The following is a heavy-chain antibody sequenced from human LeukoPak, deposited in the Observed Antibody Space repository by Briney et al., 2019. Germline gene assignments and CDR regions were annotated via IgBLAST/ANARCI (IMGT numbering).Heavy chain of an antibody. CDR1: GFTFSSYA. CDR3: AREEWELHNYFDY. Sequence: GGSLRLSCAASGFTFSSYAMSWVRQAPGKGLEWVSAISGSGGSTYYADSVKGRFTISRDNAKNSLYLQMNSLRAEDTAVYYCAREEWELHNYFDYWGQGTLVTVSS. CDR2: ISGSGGST. J-gene: IGHJ4*02. D-gene: IGHD1-26*01. V-gene: IGHV3-23*01.